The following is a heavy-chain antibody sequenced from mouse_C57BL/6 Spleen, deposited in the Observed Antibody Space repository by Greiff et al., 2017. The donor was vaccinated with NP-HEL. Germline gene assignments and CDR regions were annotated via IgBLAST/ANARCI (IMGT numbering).Heavy chain of an antibody. Sequence: QVQLQQPGAELVRPGSSVKLSCKASGYTFTSYWMDWVKQRPGQGLEWIGNIYPSDSETHYNQKFKDKATLTVDKSSSTAYMQLSSLTSEDSAVYYCARRARDYEGYFDVWGTGTTVTVSS. V-gene: IGHV1-61*01. CDR2: IYPSDSET. D-gene: IGHD2-4*01. CDR3: ARRARDYEGYFDV. J-gene: IGHJ1*03. CDR1: GYTFTSYW.